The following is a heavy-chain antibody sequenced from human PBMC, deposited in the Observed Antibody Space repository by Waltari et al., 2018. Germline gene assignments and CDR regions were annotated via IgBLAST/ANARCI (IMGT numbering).Heavy chain of an antibody. D-gene: IGHD3-10*01. V-gene: IGHV3-23*01. J-gene: IGHJ6*02. CDR3: ARVRGFGEAPYYYGMDV. CDR2: ITYSVGRN. CDR1: GFTFSSDA. Sequence: EVQLLESGGGLVQPGGSLRLSCAASGFTFSSDAMSWVSQATGKGLEWVSITYSVGRNYQAYSVKGRFTISRYNSKNTLYLQMNSLRAEYTAVYYCARVRGFGEAPYYYGMDVWGQGTTVTVSS.